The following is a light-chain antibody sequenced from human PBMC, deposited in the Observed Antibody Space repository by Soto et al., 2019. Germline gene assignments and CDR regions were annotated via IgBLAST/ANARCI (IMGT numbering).Light chain of an antibody. Sequence: ENVLTQFPGTLSLSPGDRATLSCRASQSLSSDSLAWYQQKPGQAPRLLIYGASSRANGIPDRFSGSGSGTDFTLTFSRLEPEDFAVYYCHQYGSSPLTFGGGAKVEIK. V-gene: IGKV3-20*01. CDR1: QSLSSDS. J-gene: IGKJ4*01. CDR2: GAS. CDR3: HQYGSSPLT.